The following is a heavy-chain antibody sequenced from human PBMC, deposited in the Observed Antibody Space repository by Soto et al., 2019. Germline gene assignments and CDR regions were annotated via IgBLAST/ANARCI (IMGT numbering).Heavy chain of an antibody. D-gene: IGHD3-10*01. J-gene: IGHJ4*02. Sequence: SETLSLTCTVSGGSISSGGYYWSWIRQHPGKGLEWIGYIYYSGSTYYNPSLKSRVTISVDTSKNQFSLKLSSVTAADTAVYYCARDFYHMVRGVRTYYFDYWGQGTLVTVSS. CDR3: ARDFYHMVRGVRTYYFDY. CDR2: IYYSGST. V-gene: IGHV4-31*03. CDR1: GGSISSGGYY.